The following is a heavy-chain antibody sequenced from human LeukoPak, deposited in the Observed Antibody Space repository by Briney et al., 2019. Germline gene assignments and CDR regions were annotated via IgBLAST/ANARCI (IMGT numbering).Heavy chain of an antibody. CDR2: IQSKTDGGKT. Sequence: GGSLRLSCAASGFTFSNAWMNWVRQAPGKGLEWVGRIQSKTDGGKTDYAAPVKGRFTISRDDSKNTLYLQMNSLKTEDTAIYYCTTGIRGDWGQGTLVTVSS. CDR1: GFTFSNAW. CDR3: TTGIRGD. V-gene: IGHV3-15*07. D-gene: IGHD3-3*02. J-gene: IGHJ4*02.